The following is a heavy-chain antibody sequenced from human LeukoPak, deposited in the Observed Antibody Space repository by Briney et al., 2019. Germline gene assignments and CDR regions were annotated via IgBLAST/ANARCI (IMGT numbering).Heavy chain of an antibody. D-gene: IGHD3-3*01. CDR1: GFSYSSYT. CDR2: ISASRGIT. V-gene: IGHV3-48*01. Sequence: GGSLRLSCAASGFSYSSYTMNWVRQAPGMGLEWLSYISASRGITYYADSVKGRFTISRDNAKNSLYLQMNSLRAEDTAVYYCVRGSLASGVVVYYYYYLDVWGKGTTVTVSS. J-gene: IGHJ6*03. CDR3: VRGSLASGVVVYYYYYLDV.